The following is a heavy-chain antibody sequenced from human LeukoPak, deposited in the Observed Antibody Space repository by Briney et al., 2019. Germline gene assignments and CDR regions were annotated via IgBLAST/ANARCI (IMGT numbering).Heavy chain of an antibody. D-gene: IGHD6-6*01. J-gene: IGHJ6*03. V-gene: IGHV1-46*01. CDR2: INPSGGST. CDR3: ARDYGSSDYYYYYMDV. Sequence: ASVKVSCKASGYTFTSYYMHWVRQAPGQGLEWMGIINPSGGSTSYAQKFRGRVTMTRDMSTSTVYMELSSLRSEDTAVYYCARDYGSSDYYYYYMDVWGKGTTVTVSS. CDR1: GYTFTSYY.